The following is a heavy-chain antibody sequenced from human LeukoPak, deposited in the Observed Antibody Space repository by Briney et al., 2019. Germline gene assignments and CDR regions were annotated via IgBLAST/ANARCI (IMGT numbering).Heavy chain of an antibody. D-gene: IGHD6-19*01. Sequence: GGSPRLSCAASGFTFSSYVMSWVRQAPGKGLEWVSAISGSGGSTYYADSVKGRFTISRDNSKNTLYLQMNSLRAEDTAVYYCAEGTSGWYGNAFDIWGQGTMVTVSS. J-gene: IGHJ3*02. CDR1: GFTFSSYV. CDR2: ISGSGGST. CDR3: AEGTSGWYGNAFDI. V-gene: IGHV3-23*01.